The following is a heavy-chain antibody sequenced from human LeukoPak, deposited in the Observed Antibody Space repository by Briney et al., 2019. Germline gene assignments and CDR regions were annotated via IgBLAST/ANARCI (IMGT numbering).Heavy chain of an antibody. D-gene: IGHD5-24*01. CDR1: GYSISTSNW. CDR3: ARNGRLQSVDY. J-gene: IGHJ4*02. Sequence: PSETLSLTCAVSGYSISTSNWWGWIRQPPGKGLEWIGYIHNSGTTNYNPSLKSRVTFSVDTSNNQFSLKLSSVTAADTAVYYCARNGRLQSVDYWGPGTLVTVSS. CDR2: IHNSGTT. V-gene: IGHV4-28*01.